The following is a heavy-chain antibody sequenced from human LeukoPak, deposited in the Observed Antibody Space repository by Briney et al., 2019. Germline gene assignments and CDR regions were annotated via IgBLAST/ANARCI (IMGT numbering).Heavy chain of an antibody. Sequence: PSETLSLTCAVYGGSFSGYYWSWIRQPPGKGLEWIGEINHSGSTNYNPSLKSRVTISVDTSKNQFSLKLSSVTAADTAVYYCARGGYSYYGSGGYYQDKYNWFDPWGQGTLVTVSS. CDR1: GGSFSGYY. CDR3: ARGGYSYYGSGGYYQDKYNWFDP. D-gene: IGHD3-10*01. J-gene: IGHJ5*02. CDR2: INHSGST. V-gene: IGHV4-34*01.